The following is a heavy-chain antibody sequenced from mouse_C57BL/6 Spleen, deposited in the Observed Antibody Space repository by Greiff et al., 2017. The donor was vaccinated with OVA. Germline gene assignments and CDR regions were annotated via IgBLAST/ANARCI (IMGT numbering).Heavy chain of an antibody. CDR1: GFTFSSYT. V-gene: IGHV5-9*01. CDR2: ISGGGGNT. Sequence: EVQLVESGGGLVKPGGSLKLSCAASGFTFSSYTMSWVRQTPEKRLEWVATISGGGGNTYYPDSVKGRFTISRDNAKNTLYLQMSSLRSEDTALYYCARHEVYSNYRYFDVWGTGTTVTVSS. J-gene: IGHJ1*03. D-gene: IGHD2-5*01. CDR3: ARHEVYSNYRYFDV.